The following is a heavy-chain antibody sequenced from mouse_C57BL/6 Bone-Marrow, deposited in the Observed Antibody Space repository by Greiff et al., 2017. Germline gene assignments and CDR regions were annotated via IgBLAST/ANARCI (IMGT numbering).Heavy chain of an antibody. J-gene: IGHJ3*01. Sequence: QVQLQQSGAELARPGASVKLSCKASGYTFTSYGISWVKQRTGQGLEWIGEIYPRSGNTYYNEKFKGKATLTADKSSSTAYMELLSLTSEDSAVYFCATLYYDYDLAWFAYWGQGTLVTVSA. CDR1: GYTFTSYG. D-gene: IGHD2-4*01. V-gene: IGHV1-81*01. CDR3: ATLYYDYDLAWFAY. CDR2: IYPRSGNT.